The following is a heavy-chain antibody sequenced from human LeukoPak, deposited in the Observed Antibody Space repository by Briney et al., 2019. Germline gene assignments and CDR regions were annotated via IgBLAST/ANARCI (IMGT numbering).Heavy chain of an antibody. CDR3: ARQPSSSWYSHPKYYFDY. CDR2: FDPEDGET. V-gene: IGHV1-24*01. J-gene: IGHJ4*02. CDR1: GYTLTELS. D-gene: IGHD6-13*01. Sequence: ASVKVSCKVSGYTLTELSMHWVRQAPGKGLEWMGGFDPEDGETIYAQKFQGRVTMTEDTSTDTAYMELSSLRSEDTAVYYCARQPSSSWYSHPKYYFDYWGQGTLVTVSS.